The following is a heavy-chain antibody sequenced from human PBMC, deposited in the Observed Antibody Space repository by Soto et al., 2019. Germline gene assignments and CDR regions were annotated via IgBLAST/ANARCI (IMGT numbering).Heavy chain of an antibody. Sequence: GGSLRLSCSASGFTFSSYAMHWVRQAPGKRLEYVSAISSNGGSTYYADSVKGRFTISRDNSKNTLYLQMSSLRAEDTAVYYCVKDGDDFWSGYSAYYGMDVWGQGTTVTVSS. J-gene: IGHJ6*02. V-gene: IGHV3-64D*08. CDR1: GFTFSSYA. CDR2: ISSNGGST. D-gene: IGHD3-3*01. CDR3: VKDGDDFWSGYSAYYGMDV.